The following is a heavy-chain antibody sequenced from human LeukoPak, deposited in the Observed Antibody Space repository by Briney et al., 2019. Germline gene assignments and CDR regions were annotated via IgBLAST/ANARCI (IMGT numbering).Heavy chain of an antibody. CDR2: IWNDGSSQ. CDR1: KFTFGHFG. D-gene: IGHD4-11*01. Sequence: PGGSLRLSCAASKFTFGHFGMHWVRQAPGKGLEWVAAIWNDGSSQYYAESVKGRFTVSRDNSHNTLHLQMNSLRPEDTAVYYCAKDAQRGFDYSNSLENWGQGTLVTVSS. J-gene: IGHJ4*02. CDR3: AKDAQRGFDYSNSLEN. V-gene: IGHV3-33*06.